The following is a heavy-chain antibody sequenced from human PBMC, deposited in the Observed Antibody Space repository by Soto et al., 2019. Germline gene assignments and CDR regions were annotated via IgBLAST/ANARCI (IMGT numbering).Heavy chain of an antibody. CDR2: MSYDGSKI. CDR1: GFTFSSYA. D-gene: IGHD6-19*01. Sequence: QVQLVESGGGVVQPGRSLRLSCAASGFTFSSYAMHWVRQAPGKGLEWVAVMSYDGSKIYYADSVKGRFTISRDNSKNTMYLQMISLKVEDTAVYYCAGYVNIAVAGTGIDYWGQGTLVTVSS. V-gene: IGHV3-30-3*01. CDR3: AGYVNIAVAGTGIDY. J-gene: IGHJ4*02.